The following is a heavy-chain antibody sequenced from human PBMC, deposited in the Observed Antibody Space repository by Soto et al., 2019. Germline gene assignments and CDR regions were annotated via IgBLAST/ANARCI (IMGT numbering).Heavy chain of an antibody. D-gene: IGHD5-12*01. CDR2: IYHSGST. CDR3: AGGGSAYPFRY. CDR1: GGSISSGGYS. Sequence: QLQLQESGSGLVKPSQTLSLTCAVSGGSISSGGYSWSWIRQPPGKGLEWIGYIYHSGSTYYNPSLKSRVTISVERSKNQFSLKLSSVTAADMSVYYCAGGGSAYPFRYWGQGTLVTVSS. V-gene: IGHV4-30-2*01. J-gene: IGHJ4*02.